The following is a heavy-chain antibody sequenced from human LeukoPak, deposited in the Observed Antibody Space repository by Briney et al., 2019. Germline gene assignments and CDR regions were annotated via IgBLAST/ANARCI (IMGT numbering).Heavy chain of an antibody. CDR3: ARDRSRLRYFDWLMFY. CDR2: ISYDGSNK. J-gene: IGHJ4*02. V-gene: IGHV3-30-3*01. CDR1: GFTVSSNY. Sequence: GGSLRLSCAASGFTVSSNYMSRVRQAPGKGLEWVAVISYDGSNKYYADSVKGRFTISRDNSKNTLYLQMNSLRAEDTAVYYCARDRSRLRYFDWLMFYWGQGTLVTVSS. D-gene: IGHD3-9*01.